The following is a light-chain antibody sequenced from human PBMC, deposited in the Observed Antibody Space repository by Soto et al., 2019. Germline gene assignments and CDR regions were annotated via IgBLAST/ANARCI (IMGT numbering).Light chain of an antibody. CDR3: QQYNNWPQT. J-gene: IGKJ4*01. CDR2: GAS. CDR1: QSVSSN. Sequence: EIVMTQSPATLSVSPGERATLSCRASQSVSSNLAWYQQKPGQAPRLLIYGASTRATGIPARFSGSGSGTEFTLTISSRQSEDFAVYDCQQYNNWPQTFGGGTKVEIK. V-gene: IGKV3-15*01.